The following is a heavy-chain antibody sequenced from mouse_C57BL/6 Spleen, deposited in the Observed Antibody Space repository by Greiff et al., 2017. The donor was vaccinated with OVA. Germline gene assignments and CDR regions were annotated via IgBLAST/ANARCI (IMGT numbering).Heavy chain of an antibody. Sequence: EVKLVESGAGLVKPGGSLKLSCAASGFTFSDYGMHWVRQAPEKGLEWVAYISSGSSTIYYADTVKGRVTISRDNATNTLFLQMTSLRSEDTVRYYGARTDGNYAGGWLAYWGKGTLVTVSA. CDR1: GFTFSDYG. CDR3: ARTDGNYAGGWLAY. J-gene: IGHJ3*01. D-gene: IGHD2-1*01. V-gene: IGHV5-17*01. CDR2: ISSGSSTI.